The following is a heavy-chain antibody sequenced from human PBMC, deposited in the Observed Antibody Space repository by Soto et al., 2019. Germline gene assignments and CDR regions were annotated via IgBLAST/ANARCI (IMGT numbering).Heavy chain of an antibody. CDR2: ISGSGGST. CDR3: AKVRTMIVVALDAFDI. V-gene: IGHV3-23*01. CDR1: GFTFSSYA. D-gene: IGHD3-22*01. Sequence: SLRLSCAASGFTFSSYAMSWVRQAPGKGLEWVSAISGSGGSTYYADSVKGRFTISRDNSKNTLYLQMNSLRAEDTAVYYCAKVRTMIVVALDAFDIWGQGTMVTVSS. J-gene: IGHJ3*02.